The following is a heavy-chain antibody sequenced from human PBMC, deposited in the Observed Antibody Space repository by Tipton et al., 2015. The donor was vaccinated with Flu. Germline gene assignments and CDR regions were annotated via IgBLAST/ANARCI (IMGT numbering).Heavy chain of an antibody. D-gene: IGHD3-10*01. CDR2: IYHSGST. CDR3: ARGSGSYYTSFFDY. Sequence: TLSLTCAVSGGSISSSNWWSWVRQPPGKGLEWIGEIYHSGSTNYNPSLKSRVTISVDKSKNQFSLKLSSVTAADTAVYYCARGSGSYYTSFFDYWGQGTLATVSS. CDR1: GGSISSSNW. V-gene: IGHV4-4*02. J-gene: IGHJ4*02.